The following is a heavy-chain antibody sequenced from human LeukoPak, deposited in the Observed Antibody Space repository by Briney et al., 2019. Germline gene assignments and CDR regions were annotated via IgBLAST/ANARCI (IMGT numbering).Heavy chain of an antibody. J-gene: IGHJ4*02. Sequence: PGGSLRLSCEASGFTFRSHWMSWVRQVPGKGPEWVASIKHDGSEKYYVDSVVGRFTISRDNANNSLFLQMNSLRAEDTAVYYCASSGWYDPFYCWGQGTLVTVSS. CDR3: ASSGWYDPFYC. CDR2: IKHDGSEK. V-gene: IGHV3-7*01. D-gene: IGHD6-19*01. CDR1: GFTFRSHW.